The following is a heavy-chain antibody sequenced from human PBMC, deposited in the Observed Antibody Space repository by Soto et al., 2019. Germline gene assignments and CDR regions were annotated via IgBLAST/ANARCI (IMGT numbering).Heavy chain of an antibody. V-gene: IGHV3-7*02. J-gene: IGHJ4*02. CDR1: GFTFTSYW. Sequence: GGSLRLSCAAPGFTFTSYWMSWVRQAPGKGLEWVANIKKDGSEKYYVDSVKGRFTISRDNAKKSVFLQMNSLRAEDTAVYYCATSFLAYWGQGTLVTVSS. CDR3: ATSFLAY. CDR2: IKKDGSEK. D-gene: IGHD6-6*01.